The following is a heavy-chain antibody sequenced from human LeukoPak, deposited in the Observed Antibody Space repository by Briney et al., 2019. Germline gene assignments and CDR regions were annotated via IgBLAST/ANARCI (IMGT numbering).Heavy chain of an antibody. CDR3: ARDDPPYYYDSSGYRRYDAFDI. Sequence: SETLSLTCAVYGGSFSGYYWSWIRQPPGKGLEWIGEINHSGSTNYNPSLKSRVTISVDTSKNQFSLKLSSVTAADTAVYYCARDDPPYYYDSSGYRRYDAFDIWGQGTMVTVSS. D-gene: IGHD3-22*01. J-gene: IGHJ3*02. CDR2: INHSGST. V-gene: IGHV4-34*01. CDR1: GGSFSGYY.